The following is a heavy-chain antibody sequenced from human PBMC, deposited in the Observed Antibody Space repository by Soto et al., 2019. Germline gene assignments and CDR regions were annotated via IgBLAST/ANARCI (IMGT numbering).Heavy chain of an antibody. CDR2: IYYSGST. D-gene: IGHD6-13*01. Sequence: SETLSLTCTVSGGSVSSGSYYWSWIRQPPGKGLEWIGYIYYSGSTNYNPSLKSRVTVSVDTSKNQFSLKLSSVTAADTAVYYCASVSLAAATSFGGWGQGALVTVSS. CDR1: GGSVSSGSYY. J-gene: IGHJ4*02. CDR3: ASVSLAAATSFGG. V-gene: IGHV4-61*01.